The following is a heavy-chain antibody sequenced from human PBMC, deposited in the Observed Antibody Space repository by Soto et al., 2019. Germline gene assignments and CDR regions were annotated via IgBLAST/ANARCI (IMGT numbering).Heavy chain of an antibody. V-gene: IGHV4-59*01. CDR3: ARRYGGNFAY. D-gene: IGHD3-16*01. Sequence: QVQLQESGPGLVKPSETLSLTCTVSGGSISSYYWSWIRQPPGKGLEWIGYIYYSGSTNYNPSLXGXVXIPXDTSKNQFSLTLSSVTSADTAVYYCARRYGGNFAYWGQGTLVTVSS. CDR2: IYYSGST. CDR1: GGSISSYY. J-gene: IGHJ4*02.